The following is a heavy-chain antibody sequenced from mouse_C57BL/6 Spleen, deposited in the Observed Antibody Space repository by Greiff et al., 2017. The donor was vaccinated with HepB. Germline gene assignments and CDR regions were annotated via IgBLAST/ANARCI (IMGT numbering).Heavy chain of an antibody. Sequence: QVQLQQSGAELVKPGASVKLSCKASGYTFTSYWMLWVKQSPGRGLEWIGRIDSNSGGTKYNEKFMSKATLTVDKPASTAYMQLSSLTSEDSAVYYCASIYYGYVGAWFAYRGQGTLVTVSA. CDR3: ASIYYGYVGAWFAY. J-gene: IGHJ3*01. D-gene: IGHD2-2*01. CDR2: IDSNSGGT. CDR1: GYTFTSYW. V-gene: IGHV1-72*01.